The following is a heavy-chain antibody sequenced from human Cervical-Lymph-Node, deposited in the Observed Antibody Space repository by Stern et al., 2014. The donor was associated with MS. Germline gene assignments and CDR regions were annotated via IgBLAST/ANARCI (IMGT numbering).Heavy chain of an antibody. CDR2: IIPIFGTA. V-gene: IGHV1-69*01. CDR3: ARLGSGYDSSYLDF. J-gene: IGHJ4*02. Sequence: VQLVESGSEAKKPGSSVKVSCKVSGGTFSTDKISWVRQAPGQVLEWMGAIIPIFGTADYAQRFQDRVTIIADESTSEVHMELSSLRSEDTGVYYCARLGSGYDSSYLDFWGQGTLVTVSS. CDR1: GGTFSTDK. D-gene: IGHD5-12*01.